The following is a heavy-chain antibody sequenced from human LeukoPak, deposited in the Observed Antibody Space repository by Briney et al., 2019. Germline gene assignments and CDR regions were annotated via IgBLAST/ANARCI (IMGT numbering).Heavy chain of an antibody. CDR3: AKKGDTAMAAYYSYYMDV. V-gene: IGHV3-48*01. CDR1: GFTFSSYS. CDR2: ISSSSSTI. J-gene: IGHJ6*03. D-gene: IGHD5-18*01. Sequence: GGSLRLSCAASGFTFSSYSMNWVRQAPGKGLEWVSYISSSSSTIYYADSVKGRFTISRDNSKNMLYLQMNSLRAEDTAVYYCAKKGDTAMAAYYSYYMDVWGKGTTVTVSS.